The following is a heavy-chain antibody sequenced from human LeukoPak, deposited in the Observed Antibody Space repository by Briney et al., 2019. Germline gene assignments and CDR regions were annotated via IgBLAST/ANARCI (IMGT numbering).Heavy chain of an antibody. J-gene: IGHJ4*02. V-gene: IGHV3-30-3*01. Sequence: PGTSLRLSCAASGFTFSSYAMHWVRQAPGKGLQWVAVVSYNGGNEDYADSVKGRFTISRDRSKNTLYLQMNSLRPEDTAVYYCARVKWLGGAPFDYWGQGTLVTVSS. CDR3: ARVKWLGGAPFDY. CDR1: GFTFSSYA. D-gene: IGHD6-19*01. CDR2: VSYNGGNE.